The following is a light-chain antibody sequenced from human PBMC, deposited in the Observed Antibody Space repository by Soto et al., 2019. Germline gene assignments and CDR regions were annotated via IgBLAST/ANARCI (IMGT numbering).Light chain of an antibody. V-gene: IGKV1-5*03. Sequence: DIQMTQSPSTLSASVGDRVIITCRASQSISSWLAWHPQQPWKAPKRLNYRASSLESAVPSRFSGSGSGTEFTLTISSLQPDDFATYYGQQYDSFSLTFGVGTKVEIK. CDR2: RAS. CDR3: QQYDSFSLT. J-gene: IGKJ4*01. CDR1: QSISSW.